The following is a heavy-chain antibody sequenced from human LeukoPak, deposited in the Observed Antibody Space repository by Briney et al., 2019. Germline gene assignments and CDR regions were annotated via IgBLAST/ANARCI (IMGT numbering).Heavy chain of an antibody. D-gene: IGHD3-10*01. Sequence: SETLSLTCTVSGGSISSYYWSWIREPPGKGLEWIGYIYYSGSTNYNPSLKSRVTISVDTSKNQFSLKLSSVTAADTAVYYCARTPRMVRGVISVGSYYYYMDVWGKGTTVTVSS. CDR3: ARTPRMVRGVISVGSYYYYMDV. J-gene: IGHJ6*03. CDR1: GGSISSYY. V-gene: IGHV4-59*08. CDR2: IYYSGST.